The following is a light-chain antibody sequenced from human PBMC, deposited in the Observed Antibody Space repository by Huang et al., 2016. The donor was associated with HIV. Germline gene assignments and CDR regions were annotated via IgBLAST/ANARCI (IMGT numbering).Light chain of an antibody. V-gene: IGKV1-5*01. CDR2: DAS. CDR1: QSISRW. J-gene: IGKJ1*01. Sequence: DIQMTQSPSTLSASVGDRVTIPCRASQSISRWWAWYQQKPGKSPTLLIYDASTLKSGVPSRFSGSGSGTDFTLTISSLQPDDFATYYCQQYSSYPWTFGPGTKVEI. CDR3: QQYSSYPWT.